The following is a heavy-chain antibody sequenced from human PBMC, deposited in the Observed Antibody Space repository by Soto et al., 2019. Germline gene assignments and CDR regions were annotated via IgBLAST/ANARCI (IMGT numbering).Heavy chain of an antibody. D-gene: IGHD2-21*02. CDR1: GGTFRSYA. J-gene: IGHJ6*02. CDR3: ARSVVVTAVQYYYHGMDA. V-gene: IGHV1-69*12. CDR2: IIPMFGTP. Sequence: QVQLVQSGSEVKKPGSSVKVSCKASGGTFRSYAISWVRQAPGQGLEWMGVIIPMFGTPNYAQKFQGRVTINADESTRTGYMELSSLRSEDTAVYYCARSVVVTAVQYYYHGMDAWGQGTTVTVSS.